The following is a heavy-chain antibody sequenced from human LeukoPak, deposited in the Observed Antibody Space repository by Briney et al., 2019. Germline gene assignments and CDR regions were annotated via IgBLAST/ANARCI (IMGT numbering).Heavy chain of an antibody. J-gene: IGHJ4*02. CDR1: GYTFTSYG. CDR2: ISAYNGNT. CDR3: ARDQYYYDSSGCYGH. V-gene: IGHV1-18*01. D-gene: IGHD3-22*01. Sequence: ASVKVSCKASGYTFTSYGISWVRQAPGQGLEWMGWISAYNGNTNYAQKLQGRVTMTTDTSTSTAYMELRSLRSDDTAVYYCARDQYYYDSSGCYGHWGQGTLVTVSS.